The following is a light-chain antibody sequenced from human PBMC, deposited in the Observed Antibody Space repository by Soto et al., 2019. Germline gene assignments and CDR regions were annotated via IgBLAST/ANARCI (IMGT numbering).Light chain of an antibody. J-gene: IGKJ1*01. CDR2: GAS. V-gene: IGKV3-20*01. CDR1: QTVGSSF. Sequence: EIVLTQSPGTLSLSPGERATLSCRASQTVGSSFLAWFQHKPGQAPRLLIYGASTRATGIPDRFSGSGSGTDFTLTISRLEPEDFALYYCHQYASSFGTFGQGTKVDIK. CDR3: HQYASSFGT.